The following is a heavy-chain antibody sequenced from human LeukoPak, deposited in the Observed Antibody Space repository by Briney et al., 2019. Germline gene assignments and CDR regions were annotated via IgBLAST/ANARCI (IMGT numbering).Heavy chain of an antibody. CDR3: AKVLPSSSSPDP. Sequence: GGSLRLSRAASGFTFSTFGMTWVRQAPGKGLEWVSGISVSGGNTYYADSVKGRFSISRDNSKNTMYLQMNSLRAEDTAVYYCAKVLPSSSSPDPWGQGTLVTVSS. V-gene: IGHV3-23*01. CDR2: ISVSGGNT. D-gene: IGHD6-6*01. CDR1: GFTFSTFG. J-gene: IGHJ5*02.